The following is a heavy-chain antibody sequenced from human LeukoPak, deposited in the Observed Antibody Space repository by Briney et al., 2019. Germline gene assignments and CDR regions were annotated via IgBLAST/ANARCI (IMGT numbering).Heavy chain of an antibody. J-gene: IGHJ3*02. D-gene: IGHD6-19*01. V-gene: IGHV4-34*01. Sequence: PSETLSLTCAVSGGSFSGSYWNWIRQHPGKGLEWLGEVDHSGSTNYNPSLKSRVTTSADTSMNQFSLRLSSVTAADTAVYYCARGRRSSGRHDAFDIWGQGTMVTVSS. CDR3: ARGRRSSGRHDAFDI. CDR1: GGSFSGSY. CDR2: VDHSGST.